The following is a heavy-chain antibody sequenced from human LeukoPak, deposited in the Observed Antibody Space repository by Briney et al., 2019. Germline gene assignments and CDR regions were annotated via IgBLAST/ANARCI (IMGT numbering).Heavy chain of an antibody. D-gene: IGHD3-3*01. CDR1: GFTFSSYA. Sequence: PGGSLRLSCAASGFTFSSYAMSWVRQAPGKGLEWVSAISGSGGSTYYADSVKGRFTISRDNSKNTLYLQMNSLRAEDTAVYYCAKPVYYDFWSGYYEEGYYFDYWSQGTLVTVSS. V-gene: IGHV3-23*01. CDR3: AKPVYYDFWSGYYEEGYYFDY. CDR2: ISGSGGST. J-gene: IGHJ4*02.